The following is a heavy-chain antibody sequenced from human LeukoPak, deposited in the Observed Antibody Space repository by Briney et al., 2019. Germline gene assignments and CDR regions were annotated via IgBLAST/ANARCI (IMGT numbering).Heavy chain of an antibody. J-gene: IGHJ4*02. CDR3: ARDREVVVPAAISY. V-gene: IGHV3-30-3*01. D-gene: IGHD2-2*01. Sequence: GRSLRLSCAASGLTFSSYAMHWVRQAPGKGLEWVAVISYDGSNKYYADSVKGRFTISRDNSKNTLYLQMNSLRAEDTAVYYCARDREVVVPAAISYWGQGTLVTVSS. CDR2: ISYDGSNK. CDR1: GLTFSSYA.